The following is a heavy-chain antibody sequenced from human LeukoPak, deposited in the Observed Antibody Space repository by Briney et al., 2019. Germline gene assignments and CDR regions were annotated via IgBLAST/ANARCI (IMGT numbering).Heavy chain of an antibody. Sequence: SETLSLTCAVSGGSVSGYYWSWIRQPPGKGLEWIGYFYYRGPTYRNPSHRRRHPISVESSKNQLSPKQRSVTAADTGVYHCAREEGYCDPSHCYSCFDPWRQGRLVSLSS. J-gene: IGHJ5*02. CDR1: GGSVSGYY. D-gene: IGHD2-21*02. V-gene: IGHV4-59*02. CDR2: FYYRGPT. CDR3: AREEGYCDPSHCYSCFDP.